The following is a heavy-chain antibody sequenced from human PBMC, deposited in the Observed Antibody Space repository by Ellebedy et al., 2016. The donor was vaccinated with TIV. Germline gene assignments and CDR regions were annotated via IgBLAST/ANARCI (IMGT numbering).Heavy chain of an antibody. Sequence: SEILSLTCTVSGGSISSYYWSWIRQPPGKGLEWIGYMYYTGRINYNPSLKSRVTISVDTSKNQFSLKLTSVTAADTAVYYCASLQGGRTTVFDYWGQGTLVTVSS. CDR3: ASLQGGRTTVFDY. CDR2: MYYTGRI. V-gene: IGHV4-59*01. D-gene: IGHD4-11*01. J-gene: IGHJ4*02. CDR1: GGSISSYY.